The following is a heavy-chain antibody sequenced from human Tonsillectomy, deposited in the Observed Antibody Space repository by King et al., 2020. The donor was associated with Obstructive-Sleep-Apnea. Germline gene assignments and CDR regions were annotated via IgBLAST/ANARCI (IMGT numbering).Heavy chain of an antibody. CDR2: INTGNGTT. D-gene: IGHD4-17*01. CDR1: GYTFTNYP. V-gene: IGHV1-3*04. Sequence: QLVQSGAEVKKPGASVKVFCKAYGYTFTNYPIHWVRQAPGQGLAWVGWINTGNGTTKYSQKLQGRITITRDTSASTAYMELSSLRAEDTAIYYCATTAFDYWGQGTLVIVSS. J-gene: IGHJ4*02. CDR3: ATTAFDY.